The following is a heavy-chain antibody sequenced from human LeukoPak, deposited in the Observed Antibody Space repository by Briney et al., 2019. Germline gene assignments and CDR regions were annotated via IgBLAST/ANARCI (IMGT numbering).Heavy chain of an antibody. J-gene: IGHJ5*02. V-gene: IGHV4-34*01. CDR1: GGSFSSYY. CDR2: IYYSGST. D-gene: IGHD6-19*01. CDR3: ASVRGYSSGWYASGFDP. Sequence: SETLSLTCAVYGGSFSSYYWGWIRQPPGKGPEWIGSIYYSGSTNYNPSLKSRVTISLDTSKNQFSLKLSSVTAADTAVYYCASVRGYSSGWYASGFDPWGQGTLVTVSS.